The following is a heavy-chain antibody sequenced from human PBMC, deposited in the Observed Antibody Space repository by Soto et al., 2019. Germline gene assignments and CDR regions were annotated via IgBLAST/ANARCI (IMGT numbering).Heavy chain of an antibody. V-gene: IGHV5-51*01. CDR3: ARGAAGYYGSGSYYNGPTDFDY. CDR1: GYSFTSYW. Sequence: PGESLKISCKGSGYSFTSYWIGWVRQMPGKGLEWMGIIYPGDSDTRYSPSFQGQVTISADKSISTAYLQWSSLKASDTAMYYCARGAAGYYGSGSYYNGPTDFDYWGQGTLVTVSS. CDR2: IYPGDSDT. D-gene: IGHD3-10*01. J-gene: IGHJ4*02.